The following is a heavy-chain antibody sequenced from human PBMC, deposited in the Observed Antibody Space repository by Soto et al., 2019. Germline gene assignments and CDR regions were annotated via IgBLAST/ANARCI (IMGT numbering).Heavy chain of an antibody. CDR2: IGPGGET. J-gene: IGHJ6*02. CDR3: TRGAVPAAGYNYNGMDV. CDR1: GFTFSSYD. Sequence: EVNLVQSGGGLVQPGGSLRLSCAASGFTFSSYDMHWVRQGTGKGLEWVSGIGPGGETYYAGSVKGRFTISRDNAKKVMYLQMNSLRAGDTAVYSCTRGAVPAAGYNYNGMDVWGQGTTVTVSS. D-gene: IGHD2-2*01. V-gene: IGHV3-13*01.